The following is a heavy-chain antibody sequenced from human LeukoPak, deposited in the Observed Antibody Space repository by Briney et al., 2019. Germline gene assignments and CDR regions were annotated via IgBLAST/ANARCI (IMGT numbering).Heavy chain of an antibody. CDR2: IYYSGST. D-gene: IGHD2-2*01. V-gene: IGHV4-59*01. CDR3: ARIGIAGGVDIVVVPAAYYFDY. CDR1: GGSFSGYY. Sequence: SETLSLTCAVYGGSFSGYYWSWIRQPPGKGLEWIGYIYYSGSTNYNPSLKSRATISVDTSKNQFSLKLSSVTAADTAVYYCARIGIAGGVDIVVVPAAYYFDYWGQGTLVTVSS. J-gene: IGHJ4*02.